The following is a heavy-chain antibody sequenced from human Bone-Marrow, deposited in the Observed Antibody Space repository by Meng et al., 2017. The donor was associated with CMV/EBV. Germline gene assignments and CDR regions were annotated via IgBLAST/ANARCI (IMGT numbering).Heavy chain of an antibody. V-gene: IGHV1-8*03. CDR2: MNPNSGNT. CDR3: ARGGHKSSGYDY. CDR1: GYTFTSYD. Sequence: ASVKVSCKASGYTFTSYDINWVRQATGQGLEWMGWMNPNSGNTGYAQKFQGGVTITGNTSISTAYMELSSLRSEDTAVYYCARGGHKSSGYDYWGQGTLVTVSS. D-gene: IGHD6-6*01. J-gene: IGHJ4*02.